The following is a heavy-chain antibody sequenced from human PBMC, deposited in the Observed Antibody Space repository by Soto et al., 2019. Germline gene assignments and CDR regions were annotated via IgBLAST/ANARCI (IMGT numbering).Heavy chain of an antibody. D-gene: IGHD5-12*01. V-gene: IGHV1-2*02. Sequence: QVQLVQSGAEVKKPGASVKVSCKPSGYTFTGYYIHWVRQAPGQGLEWMALINPNSGDTNYGHKFQGRVTWTRDTSINTAYMEVTSLRFDDTAVSYFAVARLPFADWGQGTLVNVFS. CDR1: GYTFTGYY. CDR3: AVARLPFAD. CDR2: INPNSGDT. J-gene: IGHJ1*01.